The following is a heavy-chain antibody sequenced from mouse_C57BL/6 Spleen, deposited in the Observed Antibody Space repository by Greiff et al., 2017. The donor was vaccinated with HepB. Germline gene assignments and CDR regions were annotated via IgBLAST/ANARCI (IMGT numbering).Heavy chain of an antibody. J-gene: IGHJ2*02. Sequence: QVQLQQPGAELVKPGASVKLSCKASGYTVTSYWMPWVKQRPGQGLEWSGEIDPSDSYTNYNQKFKGKATWTVDTASSTAYRQLSSLTSEDSAVYYGATSYSNSDYWGQGTSLTVSA. D-gene: IGHD2-5*01. CDR1: GYTVTSYW. CDR2: IDPSDSYT. V-gene: IGHV1-50*01. CDR3: ATSYSNSDY.